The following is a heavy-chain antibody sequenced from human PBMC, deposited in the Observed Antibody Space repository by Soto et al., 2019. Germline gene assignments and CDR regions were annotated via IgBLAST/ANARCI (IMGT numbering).Heavy chain of an antibody. CDR1: GFTFSSYG. CDR3: ARGGGRYCDWLLDYYYYYIDV. CDR2: ISYDGSNK. D-gene: IGHD3-9*01. J-gene: IGHJ6*03. V-gene: IGHV3-30*03. Sequence: GGSLRLSCAASGFTFSSYGMHWVRQAPGKGLEWVAVISYDGSNKYYADSVKGRFTISRDNSKNTLYLQMNSLRAEDTAVYYCARGGGRYCDWLLDYYYYYIDVWGKGTTVTVYS.